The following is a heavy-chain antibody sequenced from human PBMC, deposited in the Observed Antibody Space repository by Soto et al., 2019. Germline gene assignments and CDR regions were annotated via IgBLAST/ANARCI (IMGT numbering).Heavy chain of an antibody. CDR3: AKDKEGSTRYYYGMDV. J-gene: IGHJ6*02. CDR2: MSGSGSVT. D-gene: IGHD6-13*01. CDR1: GFTLTRYA. Sequence: GGSLRLSCIGSGFTLTRYAMSWVRQAPGTGLEWVSTMSGSGSVTYYADSVKGRFSISRDSSKNTLYLQMSSLRVKDTAVYYCAKDKEGSTRYYYGMDVWGQGTTVTVSS. V-gene: IGHV3-23*01.